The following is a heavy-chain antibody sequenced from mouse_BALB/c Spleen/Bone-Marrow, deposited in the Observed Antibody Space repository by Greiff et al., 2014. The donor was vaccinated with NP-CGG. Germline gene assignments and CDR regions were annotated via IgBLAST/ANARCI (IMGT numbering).Heavy chain of an antibody. Sequence: EVKLEESGAELVKPGASVKLSCTASGFNIKDSYLHWVKQRPEQGLDWIGRIDPAKGNTNYDPKFQGKATITADTSSNTAYLQLSSLTSEDTAVYFCARNYSFAYWGQGTLVTVSA. V-gene: IGHV14-3*02. J-gene: IGHJ3*01. CDR3: ARNYSFAY. CDR1: GFNIKDSY. CDR2: IDPAKGNT. D-gene: IGHD2-1*01.